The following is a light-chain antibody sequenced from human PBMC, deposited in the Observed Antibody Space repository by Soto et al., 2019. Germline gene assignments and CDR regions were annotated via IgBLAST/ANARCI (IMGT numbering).Light chain of an antibody. CDR1: QGISNN. Sequence: DIQMTQSPSSLSSSVGDRVTITCRASQGISNNLAWYQQKPGKVPKLLIYAASTLTSGVPSRFSGSGSGTDFTLTIGSLQPEDVATYFCQKYNSAPSTFGGGTKVEIK. J-gene: IGKJ4*01. CDR2: AAS. CDR3: QKYNSAPST. V-gene: IGKV1-27*01.